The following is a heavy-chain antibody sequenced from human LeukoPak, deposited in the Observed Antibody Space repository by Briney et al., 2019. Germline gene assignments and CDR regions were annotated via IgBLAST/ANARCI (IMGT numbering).Heavy chain of an antibody. CDR3: ARRSGSYYQYYFDY. CDR2: IKQDGSEK. CDR1: GFTFSSYW. Sequence: GGSLRLSCAASGFTFSSYWMSWVRQAPGKGLEWVANIKQDGSEKYYVDSVKGRFTISRDNAKNSLYLRMNSLRAEDTAVYYCARRSGSYYQYYFDYWGQGTLVTVSS. J-gene: IGHJ4*02. V-gene: IGHV3-7*01. D-gene: IGHD1-26*01.